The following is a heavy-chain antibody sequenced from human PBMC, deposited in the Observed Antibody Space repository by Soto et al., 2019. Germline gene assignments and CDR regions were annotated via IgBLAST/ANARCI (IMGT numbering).Heavy chain of an antibody. V-gene: IGHV1-69*13. CDR3: ARTISAARLSDYYYGMDV. CDR2: IIPIFGTA. J-gene: IGHJ6*02. D-gene: IGHD6-6*01. Sequence: AVKVSCKASGGTFSSYAISWVRQAPGQGLEWMGGIIPIFGTANYAQKFQGRVTITADESTSTAYMELSSLRSEDTAVYYCARTISAARLSDYYYGMDVWGQGTTVTVSS. CDR1: GGTFSSYA.